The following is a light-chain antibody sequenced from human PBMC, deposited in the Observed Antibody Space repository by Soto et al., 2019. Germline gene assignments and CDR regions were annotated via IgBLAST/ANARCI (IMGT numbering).Light chain of an antibody. Sequence: DIVMTQSPDSLAVSLGERATIKCKSSQTVLSSSNNRNYLVWYQQKSGQSPKLLIYWSSTRASGVPDRFTGSGSGTDFALTISNNQAEDVGIYFCHQHYDLPTFGQGTRLEL. CDR1: QTVLSSSNNRNY. J-gene: IGKJ5*01. CDR2: WSS. CDR3: HQHYDLPT. V-gene: IGKV4-1*01.